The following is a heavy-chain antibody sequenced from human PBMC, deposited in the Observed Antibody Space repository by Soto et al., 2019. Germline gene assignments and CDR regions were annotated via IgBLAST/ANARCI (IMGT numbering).Heavy chain of an antibody. J-gene: IGHJ4*02. CDR2: INAGNGNT. V-gene: IGHV1-3*05. CDR3: ARSIVGVTALDY. CDR1: GYTFTSYA. Sequence: QVQLVQSGAEEKKPGASVKVSCKASGYTFTSYAMHWVRQAPGQRLEWMGWINAGNGNTKYSQKFQGRVTITRDTSASTAYMELSILRSEDTAVYYCARSIVGVTALDYWGQGTLVTVSS. D-gene: IGHD2-21*02.